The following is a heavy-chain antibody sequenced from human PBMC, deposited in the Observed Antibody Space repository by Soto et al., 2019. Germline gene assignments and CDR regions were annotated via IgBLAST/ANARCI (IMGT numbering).Heavy chain of an antibody. V-gene: IGHV5-51*01. CDR2: IYPGDSDT. CDR1: GYTFTNYW. CDR3: ARNKIEGYYYGMDV. J-gene: IGHJ6*02. Sequence: GESLKISCKGSGYTFTNYWIGWVRQMPGKGLEWMGMIYPGDSDTRYSPSFQGQVTISADKSIDTAYLQWSSLKASDTAIYYCARNKIEGYYYGMDVWGQGTTVTVSS.